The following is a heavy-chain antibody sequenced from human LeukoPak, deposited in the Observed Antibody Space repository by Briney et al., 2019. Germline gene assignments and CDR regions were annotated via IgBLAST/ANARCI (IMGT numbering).Heavy chain of an antibody. CDR2: IWFDGSHK. J-gene: IGHJ4*02. CDR3: AREWTIGGIQLWFGEIDY. CDR1: GFTFSTYG. V-gene: IGHV3-33*01. Sequence: GGSLRLSCEASGFTFSTYGMHWVRQAPGKGLEWVAIIWFDGSHKFYAGSVKGRFTVSRDSSKNTLYLQMNSLRAEDTAVYYCAREWTIGGIQLWFGEIDYWGQGTLVTVSS. D-gene: IGHD5-18*01.